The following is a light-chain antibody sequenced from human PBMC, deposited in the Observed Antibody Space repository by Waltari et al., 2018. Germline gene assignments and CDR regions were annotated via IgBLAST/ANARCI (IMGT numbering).Light chain of an antibody. CDR2: LGS. CDR1: QSLLHSNGYNY. V-gene: IGKV2-28*01. Sequence: DIVMTQSPLSLPVTPGEPASISCRSSQSLLHSNGYNYLDWYLQKPGQSPQVLIYLGSNRASGVPDRFGGSGSGTDVTLKISRVEAEDVGVYYCMQALQTPWTFGQGTKVEIK. J-gene: IGKJ1*01. CDR3: MQALQTPWT.